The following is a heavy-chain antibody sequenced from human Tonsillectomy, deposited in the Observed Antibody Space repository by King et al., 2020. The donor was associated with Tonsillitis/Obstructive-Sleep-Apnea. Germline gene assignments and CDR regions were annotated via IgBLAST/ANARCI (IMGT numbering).Heavy chain of an antibody. CDR3: ARGYPDGFDI. Sequence: VQLVESGGGLVQPGGSLRLSCAASRFTFSSYWMSWVRLAPGKGLEWVANIQQDGSEKYYVDSVKGRFTISRDNAKNSLYLKMNSLRAEDTAVYYCARGYPDGFDIWGQGTMVTVSS. CDR2: IQQDGSEK. J-gene: IGHJ3*02. D-gene: IGHD2-2*02. CDR1: RFTFSSYW. V-gene: IGHV3-7*03.